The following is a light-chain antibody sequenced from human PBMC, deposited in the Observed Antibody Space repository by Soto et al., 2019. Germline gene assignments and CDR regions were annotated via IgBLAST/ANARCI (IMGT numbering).Light chain of an antibody. V-gene: IGLV1-44*01. CDR2: RDD. CDR3: AAWDDGLKGLL. CDR1: ISNIGGNT. J-gene: IGLJ2*01. Sequence: QSVLTQPPSTSGTPGQRVTISCSGTISNIGGNTVDWYQHVPGTAPKLLIYRDDQRPSGVPDRFSGSKSATTASLAISGVQSEDEADYYCAAWDDGLKGLLFGGGTKVTVL.